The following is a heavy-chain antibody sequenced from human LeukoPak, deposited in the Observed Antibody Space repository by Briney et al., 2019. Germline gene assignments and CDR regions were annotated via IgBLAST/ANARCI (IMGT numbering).Heavy chain of an antibody. CDR1: GGTLSSYA. V-gene: IGHV1-69*06. Sequence: SVKVSCKASGGTLSSYAISWVRQAPGQGLEWMGGIIPIFGTANYAQKFQGRVTITADKSTSTAYMELSSLRSEDTAVYYCASGVVLSRTRRYYYFDYWGQGTLVTVSS. D-gene: IGHD3-3*01. CDR3: ASGVVLSRTRRYYYFDY. J-gene: IGHJ4*02. CDR2: IIPIFGTA.